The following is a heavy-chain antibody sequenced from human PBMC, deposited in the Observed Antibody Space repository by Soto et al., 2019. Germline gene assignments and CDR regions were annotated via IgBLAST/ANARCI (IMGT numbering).Heavy chain of an antibody. CDR3: ANHLGCSGGSCYDYYYYMDV. D-gene: IGHD2-15*01. V-gene: IGHV1-69*02. CDR2: IIPILGIA. Sequence: QVQLVQSGAEVKKPGSSVKVSCKASGGTFSSYTISWVRQAPGQGLEWMGRIIPILGIANYAQKFQGRVTITADKSTSTAYMELSSLRSEDTAVYYCANHLGCSGGSCYDYYYYMDVWGKGTTVTVSS. CDR1: GGTFSSYT. J-gene: IGHJ6*03.